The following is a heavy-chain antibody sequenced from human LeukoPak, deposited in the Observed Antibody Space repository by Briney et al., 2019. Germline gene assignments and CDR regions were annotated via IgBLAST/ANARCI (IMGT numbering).Heavy chain of an antibody. D-gene: IGHD6-13*01. Sequence: ASVKVSCKASGYTFTSYDINWVRQATGQGLEWMGWMNPNSGSTGYAQKFQGRVTMTRNTSISTAYMELSSLRSEDTAVYYCARTQYSSSWYNWFDPWGQGTLVTVSS. CDR3: ARTQYSSSWYNWFDP. CDR2: MNPNSGST. V-gene: IGHV1-8*01. J-gene: IGHJ5*02. CDR1: GYTFTSYD.